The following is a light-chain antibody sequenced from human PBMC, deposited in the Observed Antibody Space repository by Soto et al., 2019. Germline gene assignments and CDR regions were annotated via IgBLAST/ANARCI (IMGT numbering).Light chain of an antibody. CDR3: QSYDSSLTNFV. CDR2: GDN. J-gene: IGLJ1*01. V-gene: IGLV2-14*03. Sequence: QSVLTQPASVSGSPGQSITISCTGTTSDIGDNKYVSWYQQHPGKAPQLIIYGDNNRPSGVPDRFSGSKSGTSASLAITGLQPEDEADYYCQSYDSSLTNFVFGNGTKLTVL. CDR1: TSDIGDNKY.